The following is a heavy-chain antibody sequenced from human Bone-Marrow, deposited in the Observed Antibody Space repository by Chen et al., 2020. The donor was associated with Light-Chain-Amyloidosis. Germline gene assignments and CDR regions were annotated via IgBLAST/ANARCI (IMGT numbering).Heavy chain of an antibody. D-gene: IGHD3-9*01. Sequence: EVQLVESGGGLLQRGGSLRLSCAASGFAFSSYAMSWVRPAPGKGLEWVSTISGSGGSRYDGDSVEGRLTISRDNSKNALFLQMNSLRAEDTAVYYCAKDISYDDILPGYPADAFDIWGQGTMVTVSS. J-gene: IGHJ3*02. CDR2: ISGSGGSR. V-gene: IGHV3-23*04. CDR3: AKDISYDDILPGYPADAFDI. CDR1: GFAFSSYA.